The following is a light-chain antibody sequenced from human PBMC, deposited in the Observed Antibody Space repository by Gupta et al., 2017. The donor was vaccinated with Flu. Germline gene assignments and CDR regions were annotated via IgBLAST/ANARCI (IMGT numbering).Light chain of an antibody. Sequence: DIVMTQSPDSLAVSLGERATVNCKSSRSVLYSSDNKNYLAWYQQKPGQPPKLLLYWASTRGSGVPDRFSGSGSATXFTLTIXSLQAEDVAIYYCQQYDSSPITFGXGTKVEI. V-gene: IGKV4-1*01. CDR2: WAS. CDR3: QQYDSSPIT. CDR1: RSVLYSSDNKNY. J-gene: IGKJ4*01.